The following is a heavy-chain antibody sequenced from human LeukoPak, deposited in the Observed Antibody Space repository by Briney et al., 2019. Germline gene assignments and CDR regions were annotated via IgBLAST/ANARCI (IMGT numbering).Heavy chain of an antibody. CDR1: GGSISSYY. J-gene: IGHJ4*02. V-gene: IGHV4-59*08. CDR3: ARIVDIVATLTFDY. D-gene: IGHD5-12*01. CDR2: IYYSGST. Sequence: SETLSLTCTVSGGSISSYYWSWTRQPPGKGLEWIGYIYYSGSTNYNPSLKSRVTISVDTSKNQFTLKLSSVTAADTAVYYCARIVDIVATLTFDYWGQGTLVTVSS.